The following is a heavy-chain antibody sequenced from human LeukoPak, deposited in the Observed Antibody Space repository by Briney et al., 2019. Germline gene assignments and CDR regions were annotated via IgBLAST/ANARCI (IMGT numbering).Heavy chain of an antibody. CDR1: GYTFTGYY. J-gene: IGHJ4*02. V-gene: IGHV1-2*02. CDR3: ASSSTTNWARY. CDR2: INPNSGGT. D-gene: IGHD7-27*01. Sequence: ASVKVSCKASGYTFTGYYMHWVRQAPGQGLEWMGWINPNSGGTNYVQKFQGRVTMTRDRSISTAYMELNRLRSDDTAVYYCASSSTTNWARYWGQGTVVTVSS.